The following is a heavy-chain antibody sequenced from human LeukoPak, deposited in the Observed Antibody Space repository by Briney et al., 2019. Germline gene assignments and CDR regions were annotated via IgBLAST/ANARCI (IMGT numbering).Heavy chain of an antibody. Sequence: PSETLSLTCAVYGGSFSGYYWSWIRQPPGKGLEWIGEINHSGSTNYNPSLKSRVTISVDTSKNQFSLKLSSVTAADTAVYYCATRKIGLLRSWDAFDIWGQGTMVTVSS. CDR3: ATRKIGLLRSWDAFDI. V-gene: IGHV4-34*01. CDR1: GGSFSGYY. D-gene: IGHD3-3*01. CDR2: INHSGST. J-gene: IGHJ3*02.